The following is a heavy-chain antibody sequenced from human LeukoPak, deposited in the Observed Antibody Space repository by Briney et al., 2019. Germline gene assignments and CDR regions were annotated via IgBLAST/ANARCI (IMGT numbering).Heavy chain of an antibody. Sequence: PGRSLRLSCTASGFNFGDYAMSWVRQAPGKGLEWLGFIRRKAYGGTPQHAASLEGRFTISRDDSKSIAYLQMNSLKTEDTAVYYGARAADLGSWGQGTLVTVSS. J-gene: IGHJ5*01. CDR3: ARAADLGS. CDR2: IRRKAYGGTP. CDR1: GFNFGDYA. V-gene: IGHV3-49*04.